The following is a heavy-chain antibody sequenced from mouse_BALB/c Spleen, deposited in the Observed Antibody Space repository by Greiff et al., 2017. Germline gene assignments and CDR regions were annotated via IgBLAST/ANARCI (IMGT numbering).Heavy chain of an antibody. CDR2: IWWDDDK. D-gene: IGHD1-1*01. V-gene: IGHV8-8*01. Sequence: QVTLKESGPGILQPSQTLSLTCSFSGFSLSTSGMGVGWIRQPSGKGLEWLAHIWWDDDKYYNTALKSGLTISKDTSKNQVFLKIASVDTADTATYYCARMRAITTVSMDYWGQGTSVTVSS. CDR3: ARMRAITTVSMDY. CDR1: GFSLSTSGMG. J-gene: IGHJ4*01.